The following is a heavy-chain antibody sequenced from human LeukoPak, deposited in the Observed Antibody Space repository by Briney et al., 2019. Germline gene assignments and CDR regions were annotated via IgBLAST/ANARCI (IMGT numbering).Heavy chain of an antibody. CDR3: AKDAKRVTMIVVVARPRFFDY. CDR2: MSGSGDHT. J-gene: IGHJ4*02. V-gene: IGHV3-23*01. CDR1: GFTFSNYA. D-gene: IGHD3-22*01. Sequence: GGSLRLSCAASGFTFSNYAMNWVRQAPGKGLEWVSGMSGSGDHTYYADSVKGRFTISRDTSKNTLYLQMSSLRAEDTAIYYCAKDAKRVTMIVVVARPRFFDYWGQGTLVTVSS.